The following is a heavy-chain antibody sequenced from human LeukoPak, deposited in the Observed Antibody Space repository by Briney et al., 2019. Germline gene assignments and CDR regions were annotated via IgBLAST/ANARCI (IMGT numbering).Heavy chain of an antibody. CDR3: ASQQGWSGYYQEAEFYYYGMDV. J-gene: IGHJ6*02. V-gene: IGHV4-59*01. CDR1: GDSLSSSY. Sequence: SETLSLTCTVSGDSLSSSYWSWIRQPPGKGLEWIGYIHYSGSTNYNPSLKSRVTISVDTSKNQFSLKLSSVTAADTAVYYCASQQGWSGYYQEAEFYYYGMDVWGQGTTVTVSS. CDR2: IHYSGST. D-gene: IGHD3-3*01.